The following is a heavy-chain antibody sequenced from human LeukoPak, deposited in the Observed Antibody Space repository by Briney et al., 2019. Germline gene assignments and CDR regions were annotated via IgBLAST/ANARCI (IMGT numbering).Heavy chain of an antibody. V-gene: IGHV4-39*01. CDR1: GGSISSRSYY. CDR3: ARHPLKAYVSDWFDP. CDR2: IFYSGST. Sequence: SETLSLTCTVSGGSISSRSYYWSWLRQPPGKGLEWIASIFYSGSTYHNPSLKSRVTMSVDTSKSQFSLKLSSVTAADTAVYFCARHPLKAYVSDWFDPWGQGTLVTVSS. D-gene: IGHD3-10*02. J-gene: IGHJ5*02.